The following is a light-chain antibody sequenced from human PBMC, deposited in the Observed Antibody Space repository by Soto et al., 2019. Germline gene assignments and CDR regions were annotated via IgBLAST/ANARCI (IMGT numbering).Light chain of an antibody. V-gene: IGLV2-8*01. Sequence: QYALTQPPSASGSPGQSASISCTGTSSDVGGYYYVSWYQQHPGKAPKLIIYEITKRPSGVPDRFSGSKSGNTASLTVSGLQAEDEADYYCSSYAGSNNWVVFGGGTKVTVL. CDR3: SSYAGSNNWVV. CDR1: SSDVGGYYY. J-gene: IGLJ2*01. CDR2: EIT.